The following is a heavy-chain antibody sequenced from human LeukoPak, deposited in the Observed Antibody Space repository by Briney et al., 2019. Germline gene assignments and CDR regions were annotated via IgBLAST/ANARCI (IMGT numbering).Heavy chain of an antibody. CDR3: ARVSSGWYVPY. CDR1: GFTFSSYS. D-gene: IGHD6-19*01. CDR2: ISSSSYI. V-gene: IGHV3-21*01. J-gene: IGHJ4*02. Sequence: GGSLRLSCAASGFTFSSYSMNWVRQAPGKGLEWVSSISSSSYIYYADSVKGRFTISRDNAKNSLYLQMNSLRAEDTAVYYCARVSSGWYVPYWGQGTLVTVSS.